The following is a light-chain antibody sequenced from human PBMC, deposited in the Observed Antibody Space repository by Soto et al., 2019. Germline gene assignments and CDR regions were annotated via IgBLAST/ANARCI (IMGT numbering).Light chain of an antibody. Sequence: EVLWTQSPVTLSLSPGQRATLSCRASQSFRGVVAWYQQKPGQAPRLLXDDXYNRATGIPPRFSGSGSGTDFTLTISSLDPDDSAVYYCHQRQMGPRTFGQGTRLEIK. CDR1: QSFRGV. V-gene: IGKV3-11*01. CDR3: HQRQMGPRT. J-gene: IGKJ5*01. CDR2: DXY.